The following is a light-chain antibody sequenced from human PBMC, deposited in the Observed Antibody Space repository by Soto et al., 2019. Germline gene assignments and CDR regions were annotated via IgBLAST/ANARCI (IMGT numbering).Light chain of an antibody. CDR1: QSVSSY. V-gene: IGKV3-11*01. J-gene: IGKJ4*01. CDR3: QPRSNWTPLT. Sequence: TLLTQYPATLSLAPGESATLSCGGSQSVSSYLAWYQHKPGQAPTLLTYDASNRATGTPATFSASGSGTDFHLTIGSLDPEACAAYYWQPRSNWTPLTFSGGTKVDI. CDR2: DAS.